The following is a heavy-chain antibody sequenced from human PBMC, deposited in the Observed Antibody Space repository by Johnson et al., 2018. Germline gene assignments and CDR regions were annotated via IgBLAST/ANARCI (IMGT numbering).Heavy chain of an antibody. CDR1: GFTFNTYT. Sequence: QVQLVESGGGVVQPGKSLKLSCAVSGFTFNTYTMHWVRQAPGKAPEWVAVISNDGVTKYYADSVEGRFTISRDNSKNTLYLLMNSLRTEDTAVFYCARGPRLITMTKTLDYWCQGTLVTVSS. V-gene: IGHV3-30-3*01. J-gene: IGHJ4*02. D-gene: IGHD3-22*01. CDR3: ARGPRLITMTKTLDY. CDR2: ISNDGVTK.